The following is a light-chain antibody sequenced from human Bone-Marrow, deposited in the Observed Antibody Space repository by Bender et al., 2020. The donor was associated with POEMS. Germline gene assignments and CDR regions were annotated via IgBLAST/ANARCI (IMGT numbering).Light chain of an antibody. CDR2: DVT. Sequence: QSALTQPRSVSGSPGQSVTISCTGTNADVGGYKFVSWYQQHPGEAPKLIIYDVTERPSGVPDRFSGSKSGGTASLTISGLQPEDEADYYCCSYVGYFSFGFGGGTKLTVL. J-gene: IGLJ2*01. CDR3: CSYVGYFSFG. CDR1: NADVGGYKF. V-gene: IGLV2-11*02.